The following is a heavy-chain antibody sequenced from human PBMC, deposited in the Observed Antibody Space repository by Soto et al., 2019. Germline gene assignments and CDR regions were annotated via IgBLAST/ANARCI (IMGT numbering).Heavy chain of an antibody. V-gene: IGHV3-30*18. CDR1: GFTFSSYG. D-gene: IGHD1-1*01. CDR2: ISYDGSNK. J-gene: IGHJ3*02. Sequence: QVQLVESGGGVVQPGRSLRLSCAASGFTFSSYGMHWVRQAPGKGLEWVAVISYDGSNKYYADSVKGRFTISRDNSKNTLYLQMNSLRAEDTAVYYCAKERLTRSRAFDIWGQVTMVTVSS. CDR3: AKERLTRSRAFDI.